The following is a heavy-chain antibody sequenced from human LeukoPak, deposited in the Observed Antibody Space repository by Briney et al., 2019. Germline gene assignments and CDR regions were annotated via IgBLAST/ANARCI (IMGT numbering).Heavy chain of an antibody. Sequence: GGSLRLSCAASGFTFSSYSMNWVRQAPGKGLEWVSYISSSSSTIYYADSVKGRFSISRDNAKKSLYLQMNSLRAEDTAVYYCARDHHRRLYDSQARDTFDIWGQGTMVTVSS. J-gene: IGHJ3*02. CDR2: ISSSSSTI. V-gene: IGHV3-48*01. CDR1: GFTFSSYS. CDR3: ARDHHRRLYDSQARDTFDI. D-gene: IGHD3-22*01.